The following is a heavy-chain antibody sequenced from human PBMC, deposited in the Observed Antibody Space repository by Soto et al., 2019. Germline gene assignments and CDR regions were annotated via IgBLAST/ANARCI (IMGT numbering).Heavy chain of an antibody. CDR3: ARASGSYSDLDY. CDR1: GYTFTGYY. CDR2: INPNNGGT. D-gene: IGHD1-26*01. V-gene: IGHV1-2*02. J-gene: IGHJ4*02. Sequence: GASVKVSCKASGYTFTGYYMHWVQQAPGQGLEGMGWINPNNGGTNYAQKFQGRVTMTRDTSISTAYMELSRLRSDDTAVYYCARASGSYSDLDYWGQGTLVTVSS.